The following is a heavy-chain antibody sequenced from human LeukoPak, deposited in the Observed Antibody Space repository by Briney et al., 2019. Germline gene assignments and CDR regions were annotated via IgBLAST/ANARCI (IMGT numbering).Heavy chain of an antibody. Sequence: GRSLRLSCAASGFTFSSYAMHWVRQAPGKGLEWVAVISYDGSNKYYADSVKGRFTISRDDSKNTLYLQMNSLRAEDTAVYYCARDMVGATDYYYYYGMDVWGQGTTVTVSS. V-gene: IGHV3-30*04. CDR2: ISYDGSNK. CDR3: ARDMVGATDYYYYYGMDV. J-gene: IGHJ6*02. D-gene: IGHD1-26*01. CDR1: GFTFSSYA.